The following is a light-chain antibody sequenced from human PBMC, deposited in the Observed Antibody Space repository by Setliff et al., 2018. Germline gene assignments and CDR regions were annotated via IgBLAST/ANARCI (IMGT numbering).Light chain of an antibody. CDR2: EAS. J-gene: IGKJ1*01. Sequence: DIQMTQSPSILSASVGDRVTITCRANQDINTRLAWHQQKPGKAPKVLIYEASKLKSEVPSRFSGRGSGTEFTLTISSLQPDDFATYYCQQYENFWTFGQGTKVDIK. V-gene: IGKV1-5*03. CDR3: QQYENFWT. CDR1: QDINTR.